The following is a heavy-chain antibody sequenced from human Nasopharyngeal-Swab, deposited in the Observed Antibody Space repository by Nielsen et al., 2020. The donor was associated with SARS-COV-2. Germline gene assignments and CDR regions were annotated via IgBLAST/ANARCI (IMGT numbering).Heavy chain of an antibody. Sequence: SETLSLTCAVYGGSFNGYYWSWIRQSPGKGLECIGEINHSGSTNYNPSLKSRVTISVDTSKTQFSLKLSSVTAADTAVYYCARRAFSSTSLWFDPWGQGTLVTVSS. CDR3: ARRAFSSTSLWFDP. V-gene: IGHV4-34*01. CDR2: INHSGST. CDR1: GGSFNGYY. D-gene: IGHD6-19*01. J-gene: IGHJ5*02.